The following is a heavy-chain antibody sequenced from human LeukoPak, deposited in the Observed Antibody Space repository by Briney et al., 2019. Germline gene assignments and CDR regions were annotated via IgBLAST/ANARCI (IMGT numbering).Heavy chain of an antibody. Sequence: SETLSLTCTVSGGSISSSSYYWGWIRQPPGKGLEWIGSIYYSGSTYYNPSLKSRVTISVDTSKNQFSLKLSSVTAADTAGYYCARNGSSGWNGDYWGQEPWSPSPQ. CDR2: IYYSGST. J-gene: IGHJ4*01. CDR3: ARNGSSGWNGDY. V-gene: IGHV4-39*07. CDR1: GGSISSSSYY. D-gene: IGHD6-19*01.